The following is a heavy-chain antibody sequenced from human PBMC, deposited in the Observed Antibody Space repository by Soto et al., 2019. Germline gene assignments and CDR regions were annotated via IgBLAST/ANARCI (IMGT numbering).Heavy chain of an antibody. V-gene: IGHV1-18*01. Sequence: ASVKVSCKASGYTFTSYGISWVRQAPGQGLEWMGWISAYNGNTNYAQKLQGRVTMTTDTSTSTAYMELRSLRSDDTAVYYCARGNGYDFWSGYFSYYYRMDVWGQGTTVTVSS. CDR3: ARGNGYDFWSGYFSYYYRMDV. CDR2: ISAYNGNT. CDR1: GYTFTSYG. D-gene: IGHD3-3*01. J-gene: IGHJ6*02.